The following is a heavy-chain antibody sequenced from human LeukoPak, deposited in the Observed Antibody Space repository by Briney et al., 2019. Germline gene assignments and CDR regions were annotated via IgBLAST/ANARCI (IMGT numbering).Heavy chain of an antibody. Sequence: PGGSLRLSCAASGFTFSGYGMHWVRQAPGKGLEWVAVIWYDGSKKYHADPVKGRFTISRDNSKNTLYLQMNSLRAEDTAVYYCAKDGGLYGERVYWGQGTLVTVSS. J-gene: IGHJ4*02. CDR3: AKDGGLYGERVY. V-gene: IGHV3-30*02. CDR2: IWYDGSKK. CDR1: GFTFSGYG. D-gene: IGHD3-16*01.